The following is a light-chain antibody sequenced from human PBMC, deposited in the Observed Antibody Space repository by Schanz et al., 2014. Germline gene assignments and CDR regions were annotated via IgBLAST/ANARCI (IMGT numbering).Light chain of an antibody. CDR2: DVS. CDR1: SSDVGGYDY. CDR3: SSHGGSRV. Sequence: QSALTQSRSVSGSPGRAVTISCTGTSSDVGGYDYVSWYQQHPGKAPKLMLYDVSKRPSGVPDRFSGSKSGNTASLTVSGLQAEDEADYYCSSHGGSRVFGGGTKLTVL. J-gene: IGLJ3*02. V-gene: IGLV2-11*01.